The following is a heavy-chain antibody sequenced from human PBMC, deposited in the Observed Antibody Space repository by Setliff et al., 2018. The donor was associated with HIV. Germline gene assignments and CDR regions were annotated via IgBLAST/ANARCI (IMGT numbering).Heavy chain of an antibody. D-gene: IGHD4-4*01. CDR3: AREIRAGNYPPYSYYFYMDV. Sequence: PGGSLRLSCAASGFTFSSYSMNWVRQAPGKGLEWVSSISSSSSSIYYADSVKGRFTISRDNAKNSLYLQMNSLRAEDTAVYHCAREIRAGNYPPYSYYFYMDVWGKGTAVTVSS. CDR1: GFTFSSYS. V-gene: IGHV3-21*01. J-gene: IGHJ6*03. CDR2: ISSSSSSI.